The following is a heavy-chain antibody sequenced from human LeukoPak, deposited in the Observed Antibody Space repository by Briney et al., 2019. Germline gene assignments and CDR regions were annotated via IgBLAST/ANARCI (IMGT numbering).Heavy chain of an antibody. V-gene: IGHV3-23*01. J-gene: IGHJ3*02. D-gene: IGHD2-2*01. CDR3: AKTRQLFGHDAFDI. CDR1: GFIFGSFS. Sequence: PGGSLRLSCAASGFIFGSFSMSWVRQAPGKGLEWVSAISGSGGSTYYADSVKGRFTISRDNSKNTLYLQMNSLRAEDTAVYYCAKTRQLFGHDAFDIWGQGTMVTVSS. CDR2: ISGSGGST.